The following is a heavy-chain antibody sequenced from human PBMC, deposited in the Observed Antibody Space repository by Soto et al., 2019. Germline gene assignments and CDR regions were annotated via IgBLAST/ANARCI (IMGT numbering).Heavy chain of an antibody. CDR1: GFTFSSYG. J-gene: IGHJ4*02. Sequence: QVQLVESGGGVVQPGRSLRLSCAASGFTFSSYGMHWVRQAPGKGLEWVALLSSDGSSRFYADSVKGRFTISRDNSENTLYLQMNSLRNDDTAVYYCAKDRNSFGYDSFVHWGQATLVTVSS. CDR2: LSSDGSSR. V-gene: IGHV3-30*18. CDR3: AKDRNSFGYDSFVH. D-gene: IGHD3-16*01.